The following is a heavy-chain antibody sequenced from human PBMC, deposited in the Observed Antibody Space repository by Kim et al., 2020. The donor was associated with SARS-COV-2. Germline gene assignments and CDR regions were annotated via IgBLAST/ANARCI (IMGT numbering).Heavy chain of an antibody. D-gene: IGHD5-12*01. CDR2: GTAT. J-gene: IGHJ4*01. V-gene: IGHV3-74*01. Sequence: GTATIYADSVRGRFTISRDNAKNTVYLQMSSLGVEDTAVYYCARGMATPYWGQGTLVTVSS. CDR3: ARGMATPY.